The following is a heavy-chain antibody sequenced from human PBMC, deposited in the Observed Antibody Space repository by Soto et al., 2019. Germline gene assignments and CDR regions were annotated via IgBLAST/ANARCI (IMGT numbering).Heavy chain of an antibody. D-gene: IGHD6-19*01. J-gene: IGHJ4*02. CDR3: TTGAGWQTDY. V-gene: IGHV4-59*01. CDR2: IHASGDT. Sequence: PSETLSLTCTVSGGSLSGGYWSWVRQPPGKRMEYICYIHASGDTDYNPSLKRRVVISSDPSKNQFSLTLRSVAPPDTALYYSTTGAGWQTDYWGQGIMVTVSS. CDR1: GGSLSGGY.